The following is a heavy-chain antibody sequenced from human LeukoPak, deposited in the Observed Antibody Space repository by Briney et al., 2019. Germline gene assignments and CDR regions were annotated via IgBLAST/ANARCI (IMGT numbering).Heavy chain of an antibody. CDR1: GFTFSSYA. CDR3: AKPLYRGSYGDSRAGDFGDAFDI. CDR2: ISGSGGST. D-gene: IGHD4-17*01. J-gene: IGHJ3*02. V-gene: IGHV3-23*01. Sequence: PGGSLRLSCAASGFTFSSYAMSWVRQAPGKGLEWVSAISGSGGSTYYADSVKGRFTISRDNSKNTLYLQMNSLRAEDTAVYYCAKPLYRGSYGDSRAGDFGDAFDIWGQGRMVTVSS.